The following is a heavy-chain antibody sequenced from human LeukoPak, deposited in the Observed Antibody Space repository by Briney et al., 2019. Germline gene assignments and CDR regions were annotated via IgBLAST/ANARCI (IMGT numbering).Heavy chain of an antibody. V-gene: IGHV4-38-2*01. Sequence: SETLSLTCAVSGYSISIGYYWGWVRQPPGKGLEWIGSVYQTGSTYYNPSVKSRGTISVDTSTNKFSLKLRPVTDADKAVYYCARVYCSGGSCDSASYYASYYYYYYIDVWGIGTTVTVSS. D-gene: IGHD2-15*01. CDR1: GYSISIGYY. CDR2: VYQTGST. CDR3: ARVYCSGGSCDSASYYASYYYYYYIDV. J-gene: IGHJ6*03.